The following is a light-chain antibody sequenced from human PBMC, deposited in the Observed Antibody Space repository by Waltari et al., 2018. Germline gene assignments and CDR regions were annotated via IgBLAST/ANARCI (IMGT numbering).Light chain of an antibody. J-gene: IGLJ2*01. CDR3: AAWDDSLNAVV. CDR1: SSNIGNHA. Sequence: QSVLTQPPSVSEAPRQRVTISCSGSSSNIGNHAVNWYQQLPGEAPKLLIHYDDLLPSGVSDRFSGSKSGTSASMAIGGLLSEDEGDYYCAAWDDSLNAVVFGGGTKLTVL. V-gene: IGLV1-36*01. CDR2: YDD.